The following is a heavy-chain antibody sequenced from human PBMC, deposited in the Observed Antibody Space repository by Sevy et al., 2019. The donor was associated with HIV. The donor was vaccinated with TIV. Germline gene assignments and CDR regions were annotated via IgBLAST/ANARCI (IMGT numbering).Heavy chain of an antibody. V-gene: IGHV3-30*02. Sequence: GGSLRLSCAASGFTFSSYGMHWVRQAPGKGLEWVAFIWYGGSNKYYADSVKGRFTISRDNSKNTLYLQMNSLTVEDTAVYYCARETDNSARWLDPWGQGTLVTVSS. CDR3: ARETDNSARWLDP. J-gene: IGHJ5*02. CDR1: GFTFSSYG. D-gene: IGHD4-4*01. CDR2: IWYGGSNK.